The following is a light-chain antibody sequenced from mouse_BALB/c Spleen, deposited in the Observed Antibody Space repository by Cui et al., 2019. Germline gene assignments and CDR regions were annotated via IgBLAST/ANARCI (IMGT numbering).Light chain of an antibody. CDR2: AAS. Sequence: IQMTQSPSSLPALPGIRVRLTCRASQENGGYLSSLQHKPDGTIKRLIYAASTLDSGVPKRFSGSRSGSDYSLTISSLESEDFADYYCLKYASYPWTFGGGTKLEIK. J-gene: IGKJ1*01. V-gene: IGKV9-124*01. CDR3: LKYASYPWT. CDR1: QENGGY.